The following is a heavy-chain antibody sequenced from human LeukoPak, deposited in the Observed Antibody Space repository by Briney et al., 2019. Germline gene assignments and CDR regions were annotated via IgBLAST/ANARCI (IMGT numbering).Heavy chain of an antibody. J-gene: IGHJ5*02. CDR1: GFIFSTYS. CDR2: ISSSSSYI. V-gene: IGHV3-21*01. Sequence: GGSLRLSCAASGFIFSTYSMNWVRQAPGKGLEWVSSISSSSSYIYYADSVKGRFTISRDNAKNSLYLQMNSLRAEDTAVYYCAREMLAAVAAQSWGQGTLVTVSS. D-gene: IGHD6-19*01. CDR3: AREMLAAVAAQS.